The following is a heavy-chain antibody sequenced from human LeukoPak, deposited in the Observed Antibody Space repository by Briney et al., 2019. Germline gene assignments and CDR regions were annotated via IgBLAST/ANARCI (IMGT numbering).Heavy chain of an antibody. V-gene: IGHV4-39*07. D-gene: IGHD1-26*01. J-gene: IGHJ5*02. CDR1: GGSISSSNYY. Sequence: SETLSLTCTVSGGSISSSNYYWGWIRQPPGKGLEWIGNIYYSGSTYYNPSLKSRVTISVDTSKNQFSLKLSSVTAADTAVYYCARAPIVGAANWFDPWGQGTLVTVSS. CDR2: IYYSGST. CDR3: ARAPIVGAANWFDP.